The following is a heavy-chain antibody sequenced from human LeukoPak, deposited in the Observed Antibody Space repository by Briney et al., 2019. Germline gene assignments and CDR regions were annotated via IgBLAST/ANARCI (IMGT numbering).Heavy chain of an antibody. V-gene: IGHV3-23*01. CDR1: GFTFSSYA. CDR3: AKGRTQISGTKYFQH. D-gene: IGHD1-1*01. Sequence: PGGSLRLSCAASGFTFSSYAMSWVRQAPGKGLEWVSAISGSGGSTYYADSVKGRFTISRDNSKNTLYLQMNSLRAEDTAVYYCAKGRTQISGTKYFQHWGQGTLVTVSS. J-gene: IGHJ1*01. CDR2: ISGSGGST.